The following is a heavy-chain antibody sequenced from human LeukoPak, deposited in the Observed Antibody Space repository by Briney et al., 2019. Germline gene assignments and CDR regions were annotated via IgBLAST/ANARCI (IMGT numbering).Heavy chain of an antibody. J-gene: IGHJ3*02. V-gene: IGHV3-73*01. CDR2: IRSKANNYAT. CDR1: GFTFSGSA. D-gene: IGHD3-22*01. CDR3: TRHWGRDFYDSTEDAFDI. Sequence: GGSLRLSCAASGFTFSGSAMHWVRQASGKGLEWVGRIRSKANNYATAYAASVKGRFTISRDDSKNTAYLQMNSLNTEDTAVYYCTRHWGRDFYDSTEDAFDIWGQGTMVTVSS.